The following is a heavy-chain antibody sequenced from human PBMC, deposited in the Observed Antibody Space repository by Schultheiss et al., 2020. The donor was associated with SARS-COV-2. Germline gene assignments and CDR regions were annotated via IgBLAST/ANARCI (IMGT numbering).Heavy chain of an antibody. CDR1: GFTFGDYA. CDR3: ARVPDWYFDL. J-gene: IGHJ2*01. Sequence: GGSLRLSCTTSGFTFGDYAMSWVRQAPGKGLEWVAVISYDGSNKYYADSVKGRFTISRDNSKNTLYLQMNSLRAEDTAVYYCARVPDWYFDLWGRGTLVTVSS. CDR2: ISYDGSNK. V-gene: IGHV3-30*04.